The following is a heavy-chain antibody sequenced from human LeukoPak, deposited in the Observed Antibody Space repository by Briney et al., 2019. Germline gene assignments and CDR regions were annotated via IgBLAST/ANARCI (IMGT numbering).Heavy chain of an antibody. Sequence: GGSLRLSCAASGFIFSGSGMHWVRQAPGKGLEWVSYISSSSSTIYYADSVKGRFTISRDNAKNSLYLQMNSLRAEDTAVYYCARDGPYCSSTSCYTMGYYYMDVWGKGTTVTVSS. J-gene: IGHJ6*03. CDR2: ISSSSSTI. V-gene: IGHV3-48*01. D-gene: IGHD2-2*02. CDR1: GFIFSGSG. CDR3: ARDGPYCSSTSCYTMGYYYMDV.